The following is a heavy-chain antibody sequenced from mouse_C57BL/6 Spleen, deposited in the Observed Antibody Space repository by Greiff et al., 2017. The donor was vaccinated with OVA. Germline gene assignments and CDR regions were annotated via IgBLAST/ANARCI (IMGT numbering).Heavy chain of an antibody. CDR3: TRGQGWGNQYYYAMDY. V-gene: IGHV5-9-1*02. CDR1: GFTFSSYA. Sequence: EVMLVESGEGLVKPGGSLKLSCAASGFTFSSYAMSWVRQTPEKRLEWVAYISSGGDYIYYADTVKGRFTISRNNARNTLYLQMSSLKSEDTAMYYCTRGQGWGNQYYYAMDYWGQGTSVTVSS. J-gene: IGHJ4*01. D-gene: IGHD2-1*01. CDR2: ISSGGDYI.